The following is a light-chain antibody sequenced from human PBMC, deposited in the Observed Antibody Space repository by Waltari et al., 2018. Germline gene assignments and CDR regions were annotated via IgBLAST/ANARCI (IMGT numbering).Light chain of an antibody. J-gene: IGKJ1*01. CDR1: QSVSSW. CDR2: DAS. CDR3: QQYRGLWT. V-gene: IGKV1-5*01. Sequence: DIQMTQSPSTLSASVGYRVTITCRASQSVSSWLAWYRQKPGEAPKFLIYDASSLESGVPSRFSGSGSGTEFTLTISSLQSDDFATYYCQQYRGLWTFGQGTRVEVK.